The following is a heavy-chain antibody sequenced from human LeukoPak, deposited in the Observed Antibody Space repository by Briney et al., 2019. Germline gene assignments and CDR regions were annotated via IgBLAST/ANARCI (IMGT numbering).Heavy chain of an antibody. J-gene: IGHJ6*02. D-gene: IGHD3-9*01. Sequence: GGSLRLSCAASGFTVSSNYMSWVRQAPGKGLEWVSVIYSGGSTYYADSVKGRFTISRDNSKNTLYLQMNSLRAEDTAVYYCARDAASPFDQRYYYYYGMDVWGQGTTVTVSS. CDR2: IYSGGST. CDR3: ARDAASPFDQRYYYYYGMDV. V-gene: IGHV3-66*01. CDR1: GFTVSSNY.